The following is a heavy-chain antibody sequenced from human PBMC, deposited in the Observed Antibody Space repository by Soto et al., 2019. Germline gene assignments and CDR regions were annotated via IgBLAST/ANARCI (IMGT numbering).Heavy chain of an antibody. Sequence: GGSLRLSCAASGFTFSSYGMHWVRQAPGKGLEWVAVISYDGSNKYYADSVKGRFTISRDNSKNTLYLQMNSLRAEDTAVYYCAKDRIYGYHYSYSGMDVWGQGTTLTVSS. CDR3: AKDRIYGYHYSYSGMDV. CDR2: ISYDGSNK. J-gene: IGHJ6*02. CDR1: GFTFSSYG. D-gene: IGHD5-18*01. V-gene: IGHV3-30*18.